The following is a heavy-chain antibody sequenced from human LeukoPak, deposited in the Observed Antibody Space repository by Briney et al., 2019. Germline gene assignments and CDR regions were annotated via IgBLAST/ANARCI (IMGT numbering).Heavy chain of an antibody. CDR3: ATTLEWLFHGSYYYYYMDV. Sequence: SETLSLTCTVSGGFISSYYWSWIRQPPGKGLEWIGYIYYSGSTNYNPSLKSRVTISVDTSKNQFSLKLSSVTAADTAVYYCATTLEWLFHGSYYYYYMDVWGKGTTVTVSS. CDR2: IYYSGST. D-gene: IGHD3-3*01. CDR1: GGFISSYY. V-gene: IGHV4-59*01. J-gene: IGHJ6*03.